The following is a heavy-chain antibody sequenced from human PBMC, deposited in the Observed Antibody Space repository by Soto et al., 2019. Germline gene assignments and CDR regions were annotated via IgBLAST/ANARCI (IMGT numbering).Heavy chain of an antibody. J-gene: IGHJ6*02. CDR2: IIPIFGTA. D-gene: IGHD2-8*01. Sequence: SVKVSCKASGGTFSSYAISWVRQAPGQGLEWMGGIIPIFGTANYAQKFQGRVTITADESTSTAYMELSSLRSEDTAVYYCARGLYANYYYYGMDVWGQGTTVTVSS. V-gene: IGHV1-69*13. CDR1: GGTFSSYA. CDR3: ARGLYANYYYYGMDV.